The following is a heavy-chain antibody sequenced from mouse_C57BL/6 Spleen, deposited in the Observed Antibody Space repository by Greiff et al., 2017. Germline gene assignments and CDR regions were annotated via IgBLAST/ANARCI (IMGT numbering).Heavy chain of an antibody. CDR1: GYTFTSYW. V-gene: IGHV1-55*01. Sequence: QVQLQQPGAELVKPGASVKMSCKASGYTFTSYWITWVKQRPGQGLEWIGDIYPGSGSTNYNEKFKSKATLTVDTSSSTAYMQLSSLTSEDSAVYYCASPYYDPYYFDYWGQGTTLTVSS. D-gene: IGHD2-4*01. CDR3: ASPYYDPYYFDY. CDR2: IYPGSGST. J-gene: IGHJ2*01.